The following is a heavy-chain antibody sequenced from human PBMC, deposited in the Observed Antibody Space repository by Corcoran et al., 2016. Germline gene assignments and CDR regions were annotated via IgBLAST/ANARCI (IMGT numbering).Heavy chain of an antibody. V-gene: IGHV4-34*01. Sequence: QVQLQQWGAGLLKPSETLSLTCAVYGGSFSGYYWSWIRQPPGKGLEWIGEINHSGSTNYNPSLKSRVTISVDTSKNQFSLKLSSVTAADTAVYYWARGDNPYDFWSGGAVHAFDIWGQGTMVTVSS. CDR3: ARGDNPYDFWSGGAVHAFDI. J-gene: IGHJ3*02. CDR1: GGSFSGYY. CDR2: INHSGST. D-gene: IGHD3-3*01.